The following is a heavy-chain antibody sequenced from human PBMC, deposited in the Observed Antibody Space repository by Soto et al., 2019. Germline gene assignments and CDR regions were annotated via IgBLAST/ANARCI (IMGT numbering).Heavy chain of an antibody. V-gene: IGHV4-39*01. CDR3: ARVDSSGYYTHPYFDY. Sequence: SETLSLTCAVSGGSISGSYYYWGWLRQSPGKGPEWIGSVFYTGFTSYNPSLESRVSVSVDTSKNQFSLKVSGVSAADTAVYYCARVDSSGYYTHPYFDYGGQGTLVTVPQ. CDR1: GGSISGSYYY. CDR2: VFYTGFT. D-gene: IGHD3-22*01. J-gene: IGHJ4*02.